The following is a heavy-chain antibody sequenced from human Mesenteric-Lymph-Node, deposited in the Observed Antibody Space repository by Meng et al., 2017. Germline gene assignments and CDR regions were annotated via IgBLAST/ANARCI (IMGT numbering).Heavy chain of an antibody. CDR3: VRDTRRGGGWFDP. CDR1: GDSITSCDYS. J-gene: IGHJ5*02. V-gene: IGHV4-30-2*01. Sequence: QLRAPRSGQLRPPHPPALPCASSGDSITSCDYSWTWIRQPPGKGLEWIGYIYHGVNIYYTPSLRSRVTISVDKSRNQFSLKLTSVSAADTAVYYCVRDTRRGGGWFDPWGQGTLVTVSS. CDR2: IYHGVNI. D-gene: IGHD3-10*01.